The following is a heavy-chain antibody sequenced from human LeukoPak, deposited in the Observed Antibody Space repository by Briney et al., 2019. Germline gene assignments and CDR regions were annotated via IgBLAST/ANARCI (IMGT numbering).Heavy chain of an antibody. CDR1: GFTFSSYG. V-gene: IGHV3-30*18. CDR2: ISYDGSNK. J-gene: IGHJ6*02. Sequence: PGRSLRLSCAASGFTFSSYGMHWVRQAPGKGLEWVAVISYDGSNKYYADSVKGRFTISRDNSKNTLYLQMNSLRAEDTAVFYCAKEGLHYDILTCSIYYYGMDVWGQGTTVTVSS. D-gene: IGHD3-9*01. CDR3: AKEGLHYDILTCSIYYYGMDV.